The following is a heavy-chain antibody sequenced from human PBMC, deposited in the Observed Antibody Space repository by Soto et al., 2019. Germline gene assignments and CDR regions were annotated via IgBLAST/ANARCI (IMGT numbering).Heavy chain of an antibody. J-gene: IGHJ6*02. D-gene: IGHD2-15*01. Sequence: ASVKVSCKASGYTFTSYGISWVRQAPGQGLEWMGWMNPNSGNTGYAQKFQGRVTMTRNTSISTAYMELSSLRSEDTAVYYCARGVYCSGGSCFPXXDXXXYXXDVXGQGTTVTXXS. V-gene: IGHV1-8*02. CDR2: MNPNSGNT. CDR3: ARGVYCSGGSCFPXXDXXXYXXDV. CDR1: GYTFTSYG.